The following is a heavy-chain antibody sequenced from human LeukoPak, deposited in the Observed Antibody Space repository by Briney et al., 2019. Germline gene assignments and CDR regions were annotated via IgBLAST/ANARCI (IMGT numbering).Heavy chain of an antibody. J-gene: IGHJ3*02. V-gene: IGHV3-30*04. CDR2: IADDGSNK. D-gene: IGHD2-2*03. CDR1: GLTFSSYA. CDR3: ARVDDLDAFDT. Sequence: GGSLRLSCAASGLTFSSYAMSWVRQAPGKGLEWVAVIADDGSNKYYADSVKGRFTISRDNSNNTLYLQMNSLRAEDTAVYYCARVDDLDAFDTWGQGTMVTVSS.